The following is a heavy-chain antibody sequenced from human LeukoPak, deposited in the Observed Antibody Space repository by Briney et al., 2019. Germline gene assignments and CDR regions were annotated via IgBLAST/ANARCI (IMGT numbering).Heavy chain of an antibody. CDR3: ASAPNYAYFDS. CDR2: ISYSGTI. J-gene: IGHJ4*02. Sequence: GGSLRLSCAASGFTFSTYNMNWVRQAPGKGLEWVSYISYSGTIYYADSVKGRFTISRDNAKNSLFLQMNSLRAEDTAVYHCASAPNYAYFDSWGQGTLVTVSS. CDR1: GFTFSTYN. V-gene: IGHV3-48*04. D-gene: IGHD1-7*01.